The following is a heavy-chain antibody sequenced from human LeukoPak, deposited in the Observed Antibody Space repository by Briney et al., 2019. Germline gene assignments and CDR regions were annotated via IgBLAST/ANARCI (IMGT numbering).Heavy chain of an antibody. CDR2: IGAAGDT. D-gene: IGHD3-22*01. Sequence: GGSLRLSCAASGFTFSSYDMHWVRQATGKGLEWVSAIGAAGDTYYPGSVKGRFTISRENAKNSLYLQMNSLRAGDTAVYYCARGRDYDSSGYSPDDAFDIWGQGTMVTVSS. CDR1: GFTFSSYD. CDR3: ARGRDYDSSGYSPDDAFDI. J-gene: IGHJ3*02. V-gene: IGHV3-13*01.